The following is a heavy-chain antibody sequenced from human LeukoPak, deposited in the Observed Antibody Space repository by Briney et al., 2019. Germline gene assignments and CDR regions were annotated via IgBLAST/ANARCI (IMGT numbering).Heavy chain of an antibody. CDR1: GFTFSNYA. CDR3: AKSTSFYLDS. Sequence: GGSLRLSCAASGFTFSNYAMTWVRQAPGKGLESISVISGSGDATNYADSVKGRFTISRDNSKSTLYVQMNSLRAEDTAVYYCAKSTSFYLDSWGQGTLVTVSS. CDR2: ISGSGDAT. V-gene: IGHV3-23*01. J-gene: IGHJ4*02.